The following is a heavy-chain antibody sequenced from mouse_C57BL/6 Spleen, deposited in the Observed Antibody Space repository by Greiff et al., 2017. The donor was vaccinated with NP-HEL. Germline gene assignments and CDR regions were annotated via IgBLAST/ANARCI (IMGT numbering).Heavy chain of an antibody. V-gene: IGHV5-17*01. Sequence: EVNLVESGGGLVKPGGSLKLSCAASGFTFSDYGMHWVRQAPEKGLEWVAYISSGSSTIYYADTVKGRFTISRDNAKNTLFLQMTSLRSEDTAMYYCARNYGRPWYFDVWGTGTTVTVSS. J-gene: IGHJ1*03. CDR2: ISSGSSTI. CDR1: GFTFSDYG. CDR3: ARNYGRPWYFDV. D-gene: IGHD1-1*01.